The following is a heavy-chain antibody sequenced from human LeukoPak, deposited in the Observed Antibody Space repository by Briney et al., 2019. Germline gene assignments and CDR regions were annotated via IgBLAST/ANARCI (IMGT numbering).Heavy chain of an antibody. J-gene: IGHJ6*02. D-gene: IGHD2-15*01. CDR3: ARDIVVVVAHRPYYYNYGMDV. CDR1: GGSISSYY. V-gene: IGHV4-4*07. CDR2: IYTSGST. Sequence: PSETLSLTCTVSGGSISSYYWSWIRQPAGKGLEWIGRIYTSGSTNYNPSLKSRVTMSVDTSKNQFSLKLSSVTAADTAVYYCARDIVVVVAHRPYYYNYGMDVWGQGTTVTVSS.